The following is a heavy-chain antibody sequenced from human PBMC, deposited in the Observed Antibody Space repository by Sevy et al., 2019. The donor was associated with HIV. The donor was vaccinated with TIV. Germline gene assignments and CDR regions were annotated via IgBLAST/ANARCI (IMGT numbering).Heavy chain of an antibody. Sequence: ASVKVSCKASGYTFTSYGISWVRQAPGQGLEWMGWIGAYNGNTNYAQKLQGRVTMTTDTSTSTAYMELRSLRSDDTAVYYCARVAGAALVGATLLFDYWGQGTLVTVSS. V-gene: IGHV1-18*04. J-gene: IGHJ4*02. CDR2: IGAYNGNT. CDR1: GYTFTSYG. CDR3: ARVAGAALVGATLLFDY. D-gene: IGHD1-26*01.